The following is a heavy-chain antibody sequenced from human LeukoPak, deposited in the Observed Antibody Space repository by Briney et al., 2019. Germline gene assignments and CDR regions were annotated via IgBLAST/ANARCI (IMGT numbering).Heavy chain of an antibody. CDR2: INPNSGGT. J-gene: IGHJ5*02. CDR1: GYSFTDYY. D-gene: IGHD3-16*01. Sequence: ASVKVSCKTSGYSFTDYYMHWVRQAPGQGLEWMGWINPNSGGTSSTQKFQGRITMTRDTSITTVYMEVTWLTSDDTAIYYCARADRLHGGPYLIGPWGQGTLVTVSS. V-gene: IGHV1-2*02. CDR3: ARADRLHGGPYLIGP.